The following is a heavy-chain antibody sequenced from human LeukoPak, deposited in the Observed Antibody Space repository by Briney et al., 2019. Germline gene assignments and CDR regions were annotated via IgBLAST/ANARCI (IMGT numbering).Heavy chain of an antibody. CDR1: GASVSSYNHC. J-gene: IGHJ4*02. CDR3: ARASYDYVWGSYRHDYYFDY. V-gene: IGHV4-61*01. Sequence: SETLSLTCTVSGASVSSYNHCWNWIRQPPGKGLEWIGYIYYSGSTNYNPSLKSRATISVDTSKNQFSLKLSSVTAADTAVYYCARASYDYVWGSYRHDYYFDYWGQGTLVTVSS. D-gene: IGHD3-16*02. CDR2: IYYSGST.